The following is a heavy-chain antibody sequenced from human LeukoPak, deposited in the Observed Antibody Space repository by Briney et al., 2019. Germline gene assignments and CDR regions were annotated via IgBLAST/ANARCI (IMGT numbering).Heavy chain of an antibody. CDR3: ASPYCSSTSCFRFDY. D-gene: IGHD2-2*01. Sequence: ASVKVSCKASGGTFSSYAISWVRQAPGQGLEWMGRIIPILGIANYAQKFQGRVTITADKSTSTAYMELSSLRSEDTAVYYCASPYCSSTSCFRFDYWGQGTLVTVSS. V-gene: IGHV1-69*04. CDR2: IIPILGIA. CDR1: GGTFSSYA. J-gene: IGHJ4*02.